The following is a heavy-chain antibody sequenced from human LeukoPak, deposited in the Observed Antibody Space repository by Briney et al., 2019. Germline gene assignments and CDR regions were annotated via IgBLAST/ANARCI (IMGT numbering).Heavy chain of an antibody. CDR2: IYTSGST. CDR1: GGSISSYY. Sequence: SETLSPTCTFSGGSISSYYWSWIRLPAGKGLEWIGRIYTSGSTNYNPSLKSRVTMSVDTSKNQSSLKLSSLTAADTAVYYCARDGSKRDYYYMDVWGKGTTVTVS. J-gene: IGHJ6*03. CDR3: ARDGSKRDYYYMDV. V-gene: IGHV4-4*07.